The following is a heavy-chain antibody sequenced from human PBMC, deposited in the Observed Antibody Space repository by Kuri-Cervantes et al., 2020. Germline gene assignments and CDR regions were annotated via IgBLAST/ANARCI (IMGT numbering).Heavy chain of an antibody. V-gene: IGHV1-46*01. CDR1: GYTFTSYY. D-gene: IGHD1-26*01. Sequence: ASVKVSCKASGYTFTSYYMHWVRQAPGQGLEWMGIINPSGGSTSYAQKFQGRVTMTRDTSTSTVYMELSSLRSDDTAVYYCARDAVSATTARVFDYWGQGTLVTVSS. J-gene: IGHJ4*02. CDR2: INPSGGST. CDR3: ARDAVSATTARVFDY.